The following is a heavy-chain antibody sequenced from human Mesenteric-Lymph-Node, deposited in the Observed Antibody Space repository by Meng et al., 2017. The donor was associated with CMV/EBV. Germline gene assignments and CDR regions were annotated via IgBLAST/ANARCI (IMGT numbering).Heavy chain of an antibody. V-gene: IGHV7-4-1*02. CDR1: GSTVSRYS. CDR3: ARTEDYGSGSRFD. Sequence: KASGSTVSRYSINWVRQAPGHGLEWMGWINTNTGNPTYAQGFTGRFVFSLDTSVSTAYLQISSLKAEDTAVYYCARTEDYGSGSRFDWGQGTLVTVSS. CDR2: INTNTGNP. D-gene: IGHD3-10*01. J-gene: IGHJ4*02.